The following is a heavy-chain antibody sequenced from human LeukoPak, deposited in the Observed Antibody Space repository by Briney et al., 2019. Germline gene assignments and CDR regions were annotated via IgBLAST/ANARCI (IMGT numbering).Heavy chain of an antibody. CDR3: ARDLYTGTTGIPQWFDP. V-gene: IGHV3-21*01. CDR1: GFTFSSYS. Sequence: PGGSPRLSCAASGFTFSSYSMNWVRQAPGKGLEWVSSISSSSSYIYYADSVKGRFTISRDNAKNSLYLQMNSLRAEDTAVYYCARDLYTGTTGIPQWFDPWGQGTLVTVSS. CDR2: ISSSSSYI. D-gene: IGHD1-1*01. J-gene: IGHJ5*02.